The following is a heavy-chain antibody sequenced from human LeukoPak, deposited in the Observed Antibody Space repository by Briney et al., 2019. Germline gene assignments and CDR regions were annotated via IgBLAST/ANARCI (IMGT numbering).Heavy chain of an antibody. CDR2: IYWNDDK. CDR1: GFSLSSSGVG. D-gene: IGHD3-22*01. Sequence: SGPTLVEPTQTLTLTCTFSGFSLSSSGVGVGWIRQPPGEALEWLALIYWNDDKRFSPSLKSRLTITKDTSKNQVVLTMTNMDPVDTATYYCAHCASYDSSGLFDSWGQGTLVTVSS. CDR3: AHCASYDSSGLFDS. J-gene: IGHJ4*02. V-gene: IGHV2-5*01.